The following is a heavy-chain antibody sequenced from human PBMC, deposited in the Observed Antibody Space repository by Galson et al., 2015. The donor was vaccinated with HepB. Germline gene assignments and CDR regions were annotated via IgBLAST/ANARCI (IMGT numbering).Heavy chain of an antibody. CDR1: GFTFNTYA. J-gene: IGHJ4*02. V-gene: IGHV3-30*04. CDR2: ISYLGTDN. Sequence: SLRLSCAVSGFTFNTYAMHWVRQSPGKGLEWVAVISYLGTDNFYADSVKGRFTISRDNSKSTLHLQMNDLRTEDTAVYYCARVMSLKTRWLHAFDFWGQGTLVTVSS. CDR3: ARVMSLKTRWLHAFDF. D-gene: IGHD5-24*01.